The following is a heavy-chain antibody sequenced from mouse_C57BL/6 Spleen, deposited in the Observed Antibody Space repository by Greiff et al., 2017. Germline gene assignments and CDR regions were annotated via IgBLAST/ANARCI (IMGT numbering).Heavy chain of an antibody. CDR1: GYTFTSYW. D-gene: IGHD4-1*01. V-gene: IGHV1-5*01. Sequence: VQLQQSGTVLARPGASVKMSCKTSGYTFTSYWMNWVKQRPGQGLEWIGAIYPGNSDTSYNQKFKGKAKLTAATSASTAYMELSSLTNEDSAVYYCTRTPSGNWYFDVWGTGTTVTVSS. J-gene: IGHJ1*03. CDR2: IYPGNSDT. CDR3: TRTPSGNWYFDV.